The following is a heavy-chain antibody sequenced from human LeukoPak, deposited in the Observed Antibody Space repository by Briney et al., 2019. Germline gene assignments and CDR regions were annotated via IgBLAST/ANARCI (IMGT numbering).Heavy chain of an antibody. V-gene: IGHV3-23*01. D-gene: IGHD1-26*01. J-gene: IGHJ3*02. Sequence: GGSLRLSCAASGFTFSSFAMSWVRQAPGKGLEWVSNISGSGGGTYYADSVKGRFTISRDNSKNTLYLQMNSLRAEDTAVYYCARGGSYLSAFDIWGQGTMVTVSS. CDR2: ISGSGGGT. CDR1: GFTFSSFA. CDR3: ARGGSYLSAFDI.